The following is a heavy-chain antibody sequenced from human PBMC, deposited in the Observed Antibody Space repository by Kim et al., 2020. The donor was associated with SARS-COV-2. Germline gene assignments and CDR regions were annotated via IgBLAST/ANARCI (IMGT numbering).Heavy chain of an antibody. CDR1: GFTFSSYA. Sequence: GGSLRLSCAASGFTFSSYAMSWVRQAPGKGLEWVSAISGSGGSTYYADSVKGRFTISRDNSKNTLYLQMNSLRAEDTAVYYCAKAPNSGSYYSSFYDYWGQGTLVTVSS. J-gene: IGHJ4*02. CDR3: AKAPNSGSYYSSFYDY. V-gene: IGHV3-23*01. D-gene: IGHD3-10*01. CDR2: ISGSGGST.